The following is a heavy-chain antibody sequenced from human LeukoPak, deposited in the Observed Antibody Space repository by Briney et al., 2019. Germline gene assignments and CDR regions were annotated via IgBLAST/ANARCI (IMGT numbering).Heavy chain of an antibody. J-gene: IGHJ4*02. CDR1: GGSISSYY. Sequence: KSSETLSLTCTVSGGSISSYYWSWIRQPPGKGLEWIGYIYHSGSTYYNPSLKSRVTISVDRSKNQFSLKLSSVTAADTAVYYCARGMEVGDGYKPGNKGNYQGGYFDYWGQGTLVTVSS. CDR2: IYHSGST. V-gene: IGHV4-59*12. D-gene: IGHD5-24*01. CDR3: ARGMEVGDGYKPGNKGNYQGGYFDY.